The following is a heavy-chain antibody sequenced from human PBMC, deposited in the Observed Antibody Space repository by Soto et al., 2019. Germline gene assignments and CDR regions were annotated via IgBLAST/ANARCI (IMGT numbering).Heavy chain of an antibody. V-gene: IGHV4-34*01. Sequence: PSETLSLTCAVYGGSFSGYYWSWIRQPPGKGLEWIGEINHSGSTNYNPSLKSRVTISVDTSKNHFSLRLSSVTAADTAVYYCARAARFWSGSYGMDVWGQGTTVTVSS. CDR1: GGSFSGYY. D-gene: IGHD3-3*01. J-gene: IGHJ6*02. CDR3: ARAARFWSGSYGMDV. CDR2: INHSGST.